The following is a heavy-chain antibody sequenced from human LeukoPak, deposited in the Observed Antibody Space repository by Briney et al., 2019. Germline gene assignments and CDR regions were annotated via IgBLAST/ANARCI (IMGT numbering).Heavy chain of an antibody. V-gene: IGHV3-11*01. CDR2: ISSSGDTI. J-gene: IGHJ4*02. D-gene: IGHD3-16*02. CDR1: GFTFRDYY. Sequence: GGSLRPSCAASGFTFRDYYMSWIRQAPGKGLEWVSYISSSGDTIYYADSMKGRFTISRDNAKNSLYLQMNSLRAEDTAVYYCARVRSYPTRFDYWGQGTLVTVSS. CDR3: ARVRSYPTRFDY.